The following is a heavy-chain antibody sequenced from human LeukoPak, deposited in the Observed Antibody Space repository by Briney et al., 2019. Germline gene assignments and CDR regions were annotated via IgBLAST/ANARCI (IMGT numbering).Heavy chain of an antibody. J-gene: IGHJ4*02. CDR1: GFTFSSYA. CDR3: ARDYLAYCGGDCFAENTNIDY. Sequence: PGRSLRLSCAASGFTFSSYAMHWVRQAPGKGLEWVAVISYDGSNKYYADSVKGRFTISRDNSKNTLYLQMNSLRAEDTAVYYCARDYLAYCGGDCFAENTNIDYWGQGTLVTVSS. V-gene: IGHV3-30*04. CDR2: ISYDGSNK. D-gene: IGHD2-21*02.